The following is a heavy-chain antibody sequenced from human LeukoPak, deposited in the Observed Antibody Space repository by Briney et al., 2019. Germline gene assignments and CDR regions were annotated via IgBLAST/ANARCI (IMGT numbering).Heavy chain of an antibody. D-gene: IGHD4-17*01. CDR2: FSGSGGTT. V-gene: IGHV3-23*01. Sequence: GGSLRLSCAASGFTFSSYAMSWVRQAPGKGLEWVSAFSGSGGTTHYADSVKGRFTISKDNSKNTLYLQMNSLRAEDTAVYYCAKEAYGDYVYYYYGMDVWGQGTTVTVSS. CDR1: GFTFSSYA. CDR3: AKEAYGDYVYYYYGMDV. J-gene: IGHJ6*02.